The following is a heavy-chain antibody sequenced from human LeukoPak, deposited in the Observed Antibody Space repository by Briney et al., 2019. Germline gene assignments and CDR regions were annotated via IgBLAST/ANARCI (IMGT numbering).Heavy chain of an antibody. Sequence: PGGSLRLSCAASAFTFRSHGMTWVRQAPGQGLEWVSAISGGGANTYYADSAKGRFTISRDNSKNTLYLQINSLRAEDTALYYCAKLGPAGYSSAWADYWGQGTLVIVSS. CDR1: AFTFRSHG. D-gene: IGHD6-19*01. J-gene: IGHJ4*02. CDR2: ISGGGANT. CDR3: AKLGPAGYSSAWADY. V-gene: IGHV3-23*01.